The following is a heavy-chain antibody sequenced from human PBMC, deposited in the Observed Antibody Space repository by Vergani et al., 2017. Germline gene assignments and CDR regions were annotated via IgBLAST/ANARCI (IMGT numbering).Heavy chain of an antibody. Sequence: QVQLVQSGAEVKKPGASVKVSCKASGYTFTGYYMHWVRQAPGQGLEWMGWINPNSGGTNYAQKFQGRVTMTRDTSISTAYMELSRLRSDDTAVYYCARDGGPRGWYCYDSSGYYPYYFDYWGQGTLVTVSS. D-gene: IGHD3-22*01. V-gene: IGHV1-2*02. CDR3: ARDGGPRGWYCYDSSGYYPYYFDY. CDR2: INPNSGGT. CDR1: GYTFTGYY. J-gene: IGHJ4*02.